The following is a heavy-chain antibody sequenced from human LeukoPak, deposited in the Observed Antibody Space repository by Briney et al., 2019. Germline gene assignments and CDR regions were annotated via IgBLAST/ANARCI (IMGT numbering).Heavy chain of an antibody. D-gene: IGHD7-27*01. CDR2: IHYSVTT. V-gene: IGHV4-61*01. CDR1: GGSVSSGTYF. Sequence: PSETLSLTCTVSGGSVSSGTYFWTWVRQPPGKGLEWIGHIHYSVTTNYNPSLKSRVTMSLDTSKNQFSLKLTSVTAVDTAIYFCARWGTYWGQGILVTVSS. J-gene: IGHJ4*02. CDR3: ARWGTY.